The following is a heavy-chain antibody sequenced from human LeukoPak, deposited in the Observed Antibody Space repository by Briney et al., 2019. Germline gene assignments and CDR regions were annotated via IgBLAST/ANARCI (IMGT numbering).Heavy chain of an antibody. V-gene: IGHV3-11*05. CDR1: GFTFSDYY. CDR3: ARGHRWFDP. J-gene: IGHJ5*02. Sequence: GGSLRLSCAASGFTFSDYYMSWIRQAPGKGLECVSYISDSTGYTNYADSVKGRFTISRDNARNSLYLQMNSLRAEDTAMYYCARGHRWFDPWGQGTLVTVSP. CDR2: ISDSTGYT.